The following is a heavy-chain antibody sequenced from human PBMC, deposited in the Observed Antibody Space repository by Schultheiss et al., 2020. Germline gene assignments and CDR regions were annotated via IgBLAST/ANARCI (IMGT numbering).Heavy chain of an antibody. CDR3: ARGGSSGWDY. J-gene: IGHJ4*02. D-gene: IGHD6-19*01. V-gene: IGHV3-23*01. CDR1: GFTFSTYA. Sequence: GGSLRLSCAASGFTFSTYAMTWVRQAPGKGLEWVSGISWNSGSIGYADSVKGRFTISRDNAKNTLYLQMNSLRAEDTAVYYCARGGSSGWDYWGQGTLVTVSS. CDR2: ISWNSGSI.